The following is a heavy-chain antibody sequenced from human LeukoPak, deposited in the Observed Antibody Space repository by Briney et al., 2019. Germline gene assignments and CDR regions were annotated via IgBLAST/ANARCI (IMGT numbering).Heavy chain of an antibody. D-gene: IGHD3-10*01. CDR1: VFTFSSYD. CDR3: AKGFRYFDY. V-gene: IGHV3-33*06. CDR2: IWYDGSNK. J-gene: IGHJ4*02. Sequence: GVSLTLSCAASVFTFSSYDMHWVPHAPGKGMEWVEVIWYDGSNKSYADLVKGRFTISRDNSKNTLYLQMNSLRAEDTAVYYCAKGFRYFDYWGQGTLVTVSS.